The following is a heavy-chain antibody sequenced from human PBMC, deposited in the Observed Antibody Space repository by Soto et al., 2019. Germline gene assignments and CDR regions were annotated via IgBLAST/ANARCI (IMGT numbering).Heavy chain of an antibody. CDR3: LRDIFGVVIFDS. Sequence: GGSLRLSCSASGFSFSDSAMHWVRQAPGKRLEYVSAISTNGRSTYYADSVKGRFAISRDNSKNTVHLQMSSLRAEDTAVYYCLRDIFGVVIFDSWGQGTPVTVSS. D-gene: IGHD3-3*01. V-gene: IGHV3-64D*06. CDR1: GFSFSDSA. J-gene: IGHJ4*02. CDR2: ISTNGRST.